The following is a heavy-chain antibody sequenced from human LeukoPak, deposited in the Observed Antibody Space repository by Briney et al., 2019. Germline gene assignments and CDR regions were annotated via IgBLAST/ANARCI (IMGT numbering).Heavy chain of an antibody. V-gene: IGHV1-46*01. CDR1: GYTFTSYY. CDR3: ARVRVGAIAFDI. Sequence: ASVKVSCKASGYTFTSYYMHWVRQAPGQGLEWMGIINPSGGSTSYAQKFQGRVTMTRDTSTSTVYMALSSLRSEDTAVYYCARVRVGAIAFDIWGQGTMFTVSS. J-gene: IGHJ3*02. D-gene: IGHD1-26*01. CDR2: INPSGGST.